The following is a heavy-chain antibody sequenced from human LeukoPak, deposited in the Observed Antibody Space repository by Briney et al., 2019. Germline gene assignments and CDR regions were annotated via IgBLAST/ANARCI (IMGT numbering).Heavy chain of an antibody. J-gene: IGHJ3*01. CDR2: IWYDAGRR. CDR3: AREGSGDFNL. Sequence: GGSLRLSCAASGFTFTDHVMHWVRQAPGKGLEWVALIWYDAGRRYFADSVKGRSTISRDNSKNTLFLQMNSLRAEDTAVYYCAREGSGDFNLWGQGTMVTVSS. CDR1: GFTFTDHV. D-gene: IGHD3-10*01. V-gene: IGHV3-30*02.